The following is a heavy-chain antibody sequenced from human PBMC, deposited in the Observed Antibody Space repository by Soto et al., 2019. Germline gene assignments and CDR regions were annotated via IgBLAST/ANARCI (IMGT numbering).Heavy chain of an antibody. V-gene: IGHV4-59*12. CDR3: VTDSNSRVVRVTLFDS. CDR1: GASISNSY. CDR2: IHYSGST. J-gene: IGHJ4*02. D-gene: IGHD7-27*01. Sequence: PSETLSLTCTVSGASISNSYWSWIRQPPGKTLEWIGYIHYSGSTNYNPSLEGRVSLSVDTSRNQYSLRLSSVTAADTAVYYCVTDSNSRVVRVTLFDSWGKGPQVTVSS.